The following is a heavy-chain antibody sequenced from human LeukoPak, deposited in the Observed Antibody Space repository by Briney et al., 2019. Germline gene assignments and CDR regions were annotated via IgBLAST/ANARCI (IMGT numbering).Heavy chain of an antibody. J-gene: IGHJ4*02. CDR3: ARLRGSVTYFDY. D-gene: IGHD4-11*01. V-gene: IGHV4-34*01. Sequence: KSSETLSLTCAVYGGSFSGYYWSWIRQPPGKGLEWIGEINHSGSTNYNPSLKSRVTISVDTSKNQFSLKLSSVTAADTAVYYCARLRGSVTYFDYWGQGTLVTVSS. CDR1: GGSFSGYY. CDR2: INHSGST.